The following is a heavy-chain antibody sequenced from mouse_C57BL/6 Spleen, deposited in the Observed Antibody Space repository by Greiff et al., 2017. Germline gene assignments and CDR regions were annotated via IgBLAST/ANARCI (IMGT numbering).Heavy chain of an antibody. CDR2: IDPSDSYT. D-gene: IGHD2-12*01. J-gene: IGHJ4*01. V-gene: IGHV1-50*01. CDR3: ARVKVTTAFFDY. CDR1: GYTFTSYW. Sequence: VQLQQPGAELVKPGASVKLSCKASGYTFTSYWMQWVKQRPGQGLEWIGEIDPSDSYTNYNQKFKGKATLTVDTSSSTAYMQLSSLTSEDSAVXYCARVKVTTAFFDYWGQGTSVTVSS.